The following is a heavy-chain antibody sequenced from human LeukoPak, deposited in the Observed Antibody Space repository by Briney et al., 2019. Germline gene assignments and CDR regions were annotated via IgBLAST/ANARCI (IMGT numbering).Heavy chain of an antibody. CDR1: GYSFTSCL. Sequence: GESLKISCKCSGYSFTSCLIGWVRQMPGKGLEWMWIIYPGDSDTRYSPSFQGQVTISADKSISTAYLQRSSLKAADTAMYYCARHASNYDWFDPWGQGTLVTVSS. J-gene: IGHJ5*02. CDR3: ARHASNYDWFDP. CDR2: IYPGDSDT. D-gene: IGHD4-11*01. V-gene: IGHV5-51*01.